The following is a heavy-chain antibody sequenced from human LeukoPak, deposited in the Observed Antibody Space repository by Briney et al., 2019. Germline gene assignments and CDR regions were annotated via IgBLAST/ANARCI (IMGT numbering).Heavy chain of an antibody. J-gene: IGHJ4*02. V-gene: IGHV3-21*01. CDR3: ARRGGDSRQYYFDY. CDR1: GFTFSSYS. Sequence: PGGSLRLSCAASGFTFSSYSMNWVRQAPGKGLEWVSSISSSSSYIYYADSVKGRFTISRDISKNTLYLQMNSLRAEDTAVYYCARRGGDSRQYYFDYWGQGTLVTVSS. D-gene: IGHD4-17*01. CDR2: ISSSSSYI.